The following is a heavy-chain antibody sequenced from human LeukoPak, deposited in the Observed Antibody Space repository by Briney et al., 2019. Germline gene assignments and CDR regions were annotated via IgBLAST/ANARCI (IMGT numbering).Heavy chain of an antibody. CDR1: GMTFRMCA. D-gene: IGHD3-9*01. CDR3: AKARVTIQDAFDI. CDR2: ISASGSST. V-gene: IGHV3-23*01. Sequence: GGSLRLSCEGSGMTFRMCAMSWVRQAPGKGLEWVSGISASGSSTYYADSLKGRFTISRDNSKNTLYLQMNSLRAEDTAVYYCAKARVTIQDAFDIWGQGTMVTVSS. J-gene: IGHJ3*02.